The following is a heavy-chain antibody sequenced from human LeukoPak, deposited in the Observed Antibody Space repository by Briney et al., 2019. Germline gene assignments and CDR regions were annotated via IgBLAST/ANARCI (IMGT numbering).Heavy chain of an antibody. Sequence: PGGSLRLSCAASGFTFSSYVMSWVRQAPGKGLEWVSAIGSSGGSTYYADSVKGRFTISRDNAKNSLYLQMNSLRAEDTAVYYCARDRSRGDYDIWGQGTMVTVFS. CDR2: IGSSGGST. CDR3: ARDRSRGDYDI. J-gene: IGHJ3*02. V-gene: IGHV3-23*01. CDR1: GFTFSSYV. D-gene: IGHD4-17*01.